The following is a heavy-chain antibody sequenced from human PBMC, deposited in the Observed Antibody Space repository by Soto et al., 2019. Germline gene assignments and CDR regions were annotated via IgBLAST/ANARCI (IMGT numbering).Heavy chain of an antibody. CDR2: TYYRSKWYN. V-gene: IGHV6-1*01. CDR3: ARDFPPQWLEQVGFQH. Sequence: KQSPTLSLTCAISGDSVSSNSAAWNWIRQSPSRGLEWLGRTYYRSKWYNDYAVSVKSRITINPDTSKNQFSLQLNSVTPEDTAVYYCARDFPPQWLEQVGFQHWGQGTLVTVSS. J-gene: IGHJ1*01. CDR1: GDSVSSNSAA. D-gene: IGHD6-19*01.